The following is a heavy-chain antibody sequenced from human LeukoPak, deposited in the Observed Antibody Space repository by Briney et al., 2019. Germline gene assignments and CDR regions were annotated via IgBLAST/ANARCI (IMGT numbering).Heavy chain of an antibody. Sequence: PSETLSLTCAVYGGSFSGYYWSWIRQPPGKGLEWIGEINHSGSTNYNPSLKSRVTISVDTSKNQFSLKLSSVTAADTAVYYCARKTRSWSGHYVARVYFDYWGQGTLVTVSS. CDR3: ARKTRSWSGHYVARVYFDY. V-gene: IGHV4-34*01. CDR2: INHSGST. CDR1: GGSFSGYY. D-gene: IGHD3-3*01. J-gene: IGHJ4*02.